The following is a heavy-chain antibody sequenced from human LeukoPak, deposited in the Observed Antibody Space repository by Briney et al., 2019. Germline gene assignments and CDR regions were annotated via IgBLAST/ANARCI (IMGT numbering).Heavy chain of an antibody. D-gene: IGHD3-10*01. CDR3: ARSPPSYYNVGSVDV. J-gene: IGHJ6*04. CDR1: GGSISSYY. Sequence: PSETLSLTCTVSGGSISSYYWSWIRQPAGKGLEWIGRIYTSGSTSYNPSLKSRVTMSVDMSKNQFSLKLSSVTAADTAVYYCARSPPSYYNVGSVDVWGKGTTVTVSS. CDR2: IYTSGST. V-gene: IGHV4-4*07.